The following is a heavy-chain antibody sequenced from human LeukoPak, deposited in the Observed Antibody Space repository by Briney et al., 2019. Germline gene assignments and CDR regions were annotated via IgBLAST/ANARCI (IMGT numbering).Heavy chain of an antibody. CDR1: GFTFSSYS. J-gene: IGHJ1*01. D-gene: IGHD6-13*01. Sequence: GGSLRLSCAASGFTFSSYSMNWVRQAPGKGLEWVSSISSSSSYIYYADSVKGRFTISRDNSKNTLYLQMNSLRAEDTAVYYCAKDPGAAAGTVYFQHWGQGTLVTVSS. CDR2: ISSSSSYI. CDR3: AKDPGAAAGTVYFQH. V-gene: IGHV3-21*01.